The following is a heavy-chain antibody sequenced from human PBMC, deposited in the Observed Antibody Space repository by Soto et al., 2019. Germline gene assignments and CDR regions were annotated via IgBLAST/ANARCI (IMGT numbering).Heavy chain of an antibody. D-gene: IGHD6-25*01. Sequence: QVQLVESGGGXVKPGGSLRLSCAASGFTFSDHYMTWIRQAPGKGPEWLSYISGGGDIISYADSVKGRFIISRDNAKRSLYLQMNSLTVEDTAVYYCSRDPRLADYWGQGTLVTVSS. CDR3: SRDPRLADY. J-gene: IGHJ4*02. CDR1: GFTFSDHY. CDR2: ISGGGDII. V-gene: IGHV3-11*01.